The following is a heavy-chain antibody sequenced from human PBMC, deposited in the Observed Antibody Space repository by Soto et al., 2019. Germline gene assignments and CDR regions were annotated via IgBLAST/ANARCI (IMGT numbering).Heavy chain of an antibody. V-gene: IGHV1-18*01. CDR3: ARNNYSLDGDYYPDY. D-gene: IGHD2-21*02. Sequence: QVQLVQSGAEVKKPGASVKVSCKTSGYIFPNYGINWVRQAPGQGLEWMGWISAYNGNTNYAQKFQGRVTMATDTSTTTSYMELRSLISDDTAVYYCARNNYSLDGDYYPDYWGQGTLVTVSS. CDR1: GYIFPNYG. J-gene: IGHJ4*02. CDR2: ISAYNGNT.